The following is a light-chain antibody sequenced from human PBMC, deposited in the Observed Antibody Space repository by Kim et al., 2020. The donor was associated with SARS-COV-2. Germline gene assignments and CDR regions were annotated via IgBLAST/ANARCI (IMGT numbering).Light chain of an antibody. CDR2: GAS. J-gene: IGKJ2*01. V-gene: IGKV3-15*01. Sequence: PGERVTLSGRASQSVGNSLAGYQQKPGQASRLLIYGASTRATGVPARFSGSGSGTEFTLTISSLQSEDFAVYYCQQYNRWPPGTYTFGQGTKLEI. CDR3: QQYNRWPPGTYT. CDR1: QSVGNS.